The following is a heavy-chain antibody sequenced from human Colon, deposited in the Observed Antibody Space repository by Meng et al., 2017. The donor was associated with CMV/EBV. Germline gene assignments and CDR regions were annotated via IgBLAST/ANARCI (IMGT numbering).Heavy chain of an antibody. V-gene: IGHV3-30*02. Sequence: GGSLRLSCAASGFTFSSYGMHWVRQAPGKGLEWVAFIRYDGSNKYYADSVKGRFTISRDNSKNTLYLQMNSLRAEDTALYYCAKDITPYHSNSYLDYWGQGTLVTVSS. D-gene: IGHD4-11*01. CDR2: IRYDGSNK. CDR1: GFTFSSYG. CDR3: AKDITPYHSNSYLDY. J-gene: IGHJ4*02.